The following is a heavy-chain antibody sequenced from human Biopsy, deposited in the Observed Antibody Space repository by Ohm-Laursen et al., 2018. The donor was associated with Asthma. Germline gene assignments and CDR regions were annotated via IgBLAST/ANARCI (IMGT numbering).Heavy chain of an antibody. CDR3: ARQSGQEYGDSIPFDT. J-gene: IGHJ3*02. Sequence: SLRLSCAASGFVFSQCGMHWVRQVPGKGLEWVALVSSDGHNKYYEDSVKGRFTISRDNSRNRLYLQINSLTVEDSAVYFCARQSGQEYGDSIPFDTWGQGTKVAVSS. D-gene: IGHD3-22*01. CDR2: VSSDGHNK. V-gene: IGHV3-30*03. CDR1: GFVFSQCG.